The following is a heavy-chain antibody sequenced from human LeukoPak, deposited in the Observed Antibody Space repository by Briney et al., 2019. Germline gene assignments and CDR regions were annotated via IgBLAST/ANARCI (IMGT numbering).Heavy chain of an antibody. CDR3: ARDKTRSTGSIDY. Sequence: GGSLRLSCAASGFTFSSYSMNWVRQAPGKGLEWVSSISSGSSYIYYADSMKGRFTISRDNAKNSLYLQMNSLRAEDTAVYYCARDKTRSTGSIDYWGQGTLVTVSS. V-gene: IGHV3-21*01. J-gene: IGHJ4*02. CDR2: ISSGSSYI. CDR1: GFTFSSYS. D-gene: IGHD4-17*01.